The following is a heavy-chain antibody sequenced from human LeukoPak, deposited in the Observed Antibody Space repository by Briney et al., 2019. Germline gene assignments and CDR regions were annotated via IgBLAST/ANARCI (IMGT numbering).Heavy chain of an antibody. CDR3: AREFIVVVPAVGSGSYSLFDY. D-gene: IGHD2-2*01. CDR2: IYYSGST. J-gene: IGHJ4*02. Sequence: PSETLSLTCTVSGGSISSSSYYWGWIRQPPGKGLEWIGSIYYSGSTYYNPSLKSRVTISVDTSKNQFSLKLSSVTAAVTAVYYCAREFIVVVPAVGSGSYSLFDYWGQGTLVTVSS. CDR1: GGSISSSSYY. V-gene: IGHV4-39*02.